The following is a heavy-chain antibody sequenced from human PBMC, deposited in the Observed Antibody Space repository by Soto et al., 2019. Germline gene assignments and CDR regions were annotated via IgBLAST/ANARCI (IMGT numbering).Heavy chain of an antibody. Sequence: SVKVSCKASGGTFSSYAISWVRQASGQGLEWMGGIIPIFGTANYAQKFQGRVTITADESTSTAYMELSSLRSEDTAVYYCARDISGNSIWFDPWGQGTLVTVSS. J-gene: IGHJ5*02. CDR3: ARDISGNSIWFDP. V-gene: IGHV1-69*13. D-gene: IGHD2-21*02. CDR1: GGTFSSYA. CDR2: IIPIFGTA.